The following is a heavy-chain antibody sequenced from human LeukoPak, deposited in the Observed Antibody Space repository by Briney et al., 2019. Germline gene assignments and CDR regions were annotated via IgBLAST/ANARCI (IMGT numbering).Heavy chain of an antibody. V-gene: IGHV3-23*01. CDR2: ISGSGGST. Sequence: GGSLRLSCAASGFTFSSYAMSWVRQAPGKGLEWVSAISGSGGSTYYADSVKGRFTISRDDADNSPYLQMNSLRAEDTAVYFCVRLRRNSDRSGFYYYYDNWGQGTLVTVSS. J-gene: IGHJ4*02. D-gene: IGHD3-22*01. CDR1: GFTFSSYA. CDR3: VRLRRNSDRSGFYYYYDN.